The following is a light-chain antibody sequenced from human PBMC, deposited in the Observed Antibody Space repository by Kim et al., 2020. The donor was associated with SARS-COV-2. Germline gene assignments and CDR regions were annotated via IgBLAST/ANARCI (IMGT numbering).Light chain of an antibody. CDR3: QKYNSAPWT. J-gene: IGKJ1*01. CDR1: QDIANS. V-gene: IGKV1-27*01. Sequence: AAVVDRVTITCRASQDIANSLAWYQQKPGKVPQVLIYAASTLQSGVPSRFSGSGSGTEFTLTTGSLQTEDVATYYCQKYNSAPWTFGPGTKVDIK. CDR2: AAS.